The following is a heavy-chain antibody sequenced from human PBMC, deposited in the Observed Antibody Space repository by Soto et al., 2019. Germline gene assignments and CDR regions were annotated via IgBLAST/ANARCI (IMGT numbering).Heavy chain of an antibody. J-gene: IGHJ4*02. V-gene: IGHV1-18*01. CDR2: ISAYNGNT. CDR1: GYTFTSYG. D-gene: IGHD4-17*01. Sequence: ASVKVSCKASGYTFTSYGISWVRQAPGQGLEWMGWISAYNGNTNYAQKLQGRVTMTTDTSTSTAYMELSSLRAEDSAIYYCATMDGYFQFWGQGTLVTVSS. CDR3: ATMDGYFQF.